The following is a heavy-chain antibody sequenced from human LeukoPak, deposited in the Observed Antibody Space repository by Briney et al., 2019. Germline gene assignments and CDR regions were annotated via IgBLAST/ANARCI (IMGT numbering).Heavy chain of an antibody. V-gene: IGHV3-23*01. J-gene: IGHJ4*02. CDR1: GITLSNYG. Sequence: GGSLRLSCAVSGITLSNYGMSWVRQAPGKGLEWLAGIGDRGGRTNNAASVKGRFTLSRDNPKNTLYLQMNSLRAEDTAVYFCAKRGVVIRVILVGFHKEAYYFDSWGQGALVTVSS. CDR2: IGDRGGRT. D-gene: IGHD3-22*01. CDR3: AKRGVVIRVILVGFHKEAYYFDS.